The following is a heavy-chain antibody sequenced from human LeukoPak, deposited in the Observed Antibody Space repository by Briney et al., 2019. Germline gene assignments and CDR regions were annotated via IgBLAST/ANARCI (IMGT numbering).Heavy chain of an antibody. CDR3: ARDAYSGSHALDH. V-gene: IGHV3-21*01. D-gene: IGHD1-26*01. J-gene: IGHJ4*01. CDR2: ISSSSSYI. CDR1: GFTFSSYS. Sequence: GGSLRLSCAASGFTFSSYSMNWVRQAPGKGLEWVSSISSSSSYIYYADSVKGRFTISRDNAKNSLYLQMNSLRAEDTAVYNCARDAYSGSHALDHWGQEPWSPSPQ.